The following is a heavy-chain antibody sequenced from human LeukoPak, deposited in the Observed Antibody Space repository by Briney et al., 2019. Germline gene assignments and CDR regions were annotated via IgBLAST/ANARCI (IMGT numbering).Heavy chain of an antibody. CDR3: ARGGLTDCSGGSCYSDFDY. V-gene: IGHV4-34*01. J-gene: IGHJ4*02. Sequence: SETLSLTCAVYGGSFSGYYWSWIRQPPGKGLKWIGEINHSGSTNYNPSLKSRVTISVDTSKNQFSLKLSSVTAADTAVYYCARGGLTDCSGGSCYSDFDYWGQGALVTVSS. CDR2: INHSGST. D-gene: IGHD2-15*01. CDR1: GGSFSGYY.